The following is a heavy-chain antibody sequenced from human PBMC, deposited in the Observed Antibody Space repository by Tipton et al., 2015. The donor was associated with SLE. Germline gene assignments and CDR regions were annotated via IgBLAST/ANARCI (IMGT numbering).Heavy chain of an antibody. J-gene: IGHJ4*02. CDR3: ARQTDDSPSKVHDF. CDR1: GGSISTYY. CDR2: IYTRGKT. V-gene: IGHV4-4*08. D-gene: IGHD1-1*01. Sequence: TLSLTCTVSGGSISTYYWTWIRQPPGKGLELDGYIYTRGKTDYNPSLKSRITISVDASNNQFSLKLSSVTAADTAVYYCARQTDDSPSKVHDFWGQGTLVTVSS.